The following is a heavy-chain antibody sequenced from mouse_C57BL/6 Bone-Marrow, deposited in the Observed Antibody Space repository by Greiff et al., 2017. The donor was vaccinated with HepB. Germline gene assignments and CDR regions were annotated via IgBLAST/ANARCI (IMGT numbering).Heavy chain of an antibody. V-gene: IGHV1-80*01. CDR1: GYAFTSYW. D-gene: IGHD2-1*01. Sequence: QVHLQQSVAELVKPGASVKFSCKASGYAFTSYWMNWVKQRPGQGLEWIGQIYPGDGDTNYNEKFKGKATLTADKSSSTAYMQLRSLTSEDSAVYFCARGAYGKKGYWDFGGWGTGTTVTVA. CDR3: ARGAYGKKGYWDFGG. CDR2: IYPGDGDT. J-gene: IGHJ1*03.